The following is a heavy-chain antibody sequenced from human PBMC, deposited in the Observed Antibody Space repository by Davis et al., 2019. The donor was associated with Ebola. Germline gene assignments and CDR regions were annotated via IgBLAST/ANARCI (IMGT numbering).Heavy chain of an antibody. D-gene: IGHD3-3*02. CDR3: ARGRGRIFGVVIIYSYGMDV. CDR1: GYTFTSYA. CDR2: ISAYNGNT. J-gene: IGHJ6*02. Sequence: AASVKVSCKASGYTFTSYAMHWVRQAPGQRLEWMGWISAYNGNTNYAQKLQGRVTMTTDTSTSTAYMELRSLRSDDTAVYYCARGRGRIFGVVIIYSYGMDVWGQGTTVTVSS. V-gene: IGHV1-18*01.